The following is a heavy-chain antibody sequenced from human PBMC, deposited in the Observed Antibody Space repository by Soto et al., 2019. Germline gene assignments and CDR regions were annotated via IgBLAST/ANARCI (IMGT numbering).Heavy chain of an antibody. J-gene: IGHJ4*02. CDR3: ARGIAVAGTGDY. D-gene: IGHD6-19*01. CDR1: GGTFRSYS. CDR2: IIPIFGTA. Sequence: VDLVKVSGKASGGTFRSYSISWVLQAPGQGLEWMGGIIPIFGTANYAQKFQGRVTITADESTSTAYMELSSLRSEDTAVYYCARGIAVAGTGDYWGQGTLVTVSS. V-gene: IGHV1-69*13.